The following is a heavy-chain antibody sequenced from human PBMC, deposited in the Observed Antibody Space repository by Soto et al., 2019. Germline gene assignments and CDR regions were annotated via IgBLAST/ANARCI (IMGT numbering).Heavy chain of an antibody. D-gene: IGHD1-26*01. CDR3: ARDPPLPDY. CDR1: GYTFASYA. V-gene: IGHV1-18*01. CDR2: ISAYNGNT. Sequence: QVQLVQSGAEVKKPGASVKVSCKASGYTFASYAISWIRQAPGQGLEWMGWISAYNGNTNHAQKLQGRVTMTTDPSRSTSYMELSGLRFDDTAVYCCARDPPLPDYWGQGTLVTVSS. J-gene: IGHJ4*02.